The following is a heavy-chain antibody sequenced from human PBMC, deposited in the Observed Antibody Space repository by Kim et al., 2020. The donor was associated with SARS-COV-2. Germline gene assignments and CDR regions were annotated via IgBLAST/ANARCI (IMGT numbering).Heavy chain of an antibody. V-gene: IGHV3-66*01. Sequence: GGSLRLSCAASGFTVSSNYMSWVRQAPGKGLEWVSVIYSGGSTYYADSVKGRFTISRDNSKNTLYLQMNSLRAEDTAVYYCARDRGTRGYGSGSYYSPLLDYGMDVWGQGTTVTVSS. J-gene: IGHJ6*02. CDR3: ARDRGTRGYGSGSYYSPLLDYGMDV. CDR2: IYSGGST. CDR1: GFTVSSNY. D-gene: IGHD3-10*01.